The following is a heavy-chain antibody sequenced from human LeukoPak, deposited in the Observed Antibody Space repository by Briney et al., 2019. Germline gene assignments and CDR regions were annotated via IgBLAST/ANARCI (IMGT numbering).Heavy chain of an antibody. J-gene: IGHJ4*02. D-gene: IGHD3-3*01. CDR3: AKGVRFLEWFFDY. CDR2: ISGSGGST. CDR1: GFTFSSYA. Sequence: GGSLRLSCAASGFTFSSYAMSWGRQAPGKGLEWVSAISGSGGSTYYADSVKGRFTISRDNSKNTLYLQMNSLRAEDTAVYYCAKGVRFLEWFFDYWGQGTLVTVSS. V-gene: IGHV3-23*01.